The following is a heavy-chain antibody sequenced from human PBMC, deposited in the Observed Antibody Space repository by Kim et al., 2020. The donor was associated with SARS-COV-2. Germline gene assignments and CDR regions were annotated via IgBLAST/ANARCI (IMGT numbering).Heavy chain of an antibody. J-gene: IGHJ4*02. Sequence: GGSLRLSCAASGFSLIDSDVSWVRQASGKGLEWVGRIRRKTQKYATAYGASVNGRFTISRDDSKNTAYLQMSSLKADDTALYFCTFGGALGGYWGQGTLVTVSS. CDR3: TFGGALGGY. V-gene: IGHV3-73*01. CDR2: IRRKTQKYAT. CDR1: GFSLIDSD. D-gene: IGHD2-21*01.